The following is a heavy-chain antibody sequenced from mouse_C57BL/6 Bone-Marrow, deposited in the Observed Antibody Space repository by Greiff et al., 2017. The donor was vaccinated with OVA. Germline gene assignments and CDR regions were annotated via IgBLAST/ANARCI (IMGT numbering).Heavy chain of an antibody. CDR3: AFTTVYYFDY. J-gene: IGHJ2*01. CDR2: IDPSDSYT. CDR1: GYTFTSYW. Sequence: QVQLQQPGAELVMPGASVKLSCKASGYTFTSYWMHWVKQRPGQGLEWIGEIDPSDSYTNYNQKFKGKSTLTVDKSSSTAYMQLSSLTSEDSAVYYCAFTTVYYFDYWGQGTTLTVSS. V-gene: IGHV1-69*01. D-gene: IGHD1-1*01.